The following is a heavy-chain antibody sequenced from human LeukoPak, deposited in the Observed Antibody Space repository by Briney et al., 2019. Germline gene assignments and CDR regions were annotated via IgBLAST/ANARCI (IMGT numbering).Heavy chain of an antibody. CDR1: GGSFSNYY. CDR3: AREIDEYSSSWYYYYYYMDV. J-gene: IGHJ6*03. CDR2: IYYSGST. V-gene: IGHV4-59*01. D-gene: IGHD6-13*01. Sequence: SETLSLTCTVSGGSFSNYYWSWIRQPPGKGLEWIGYIYYSGSTNYNPSLKSRVTISVDTSKNQFSLKLSSVTAADTAVYYCAREIDEYSSSWYYYYYYMDVWGKGTTVTVSS.